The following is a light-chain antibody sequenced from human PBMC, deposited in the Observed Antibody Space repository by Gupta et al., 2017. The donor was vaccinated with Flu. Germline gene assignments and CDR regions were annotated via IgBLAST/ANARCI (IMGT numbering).Light chain of an antibody. J-gene: IGKJ1*01. V-gene: IGKV1-5*03. CDR2: KAS. CDR3: QQDNSLWT. CDR1: QSIGGW. Sequence: DIQMTQSPSTLSASAGDRVTITCRASQSIGGWLAWYQQKPGRAPKIMIYKASKLQSGVPSRFSGSGYEKEFTLTSNRRQSDDVANYYGQQDNSLWTFGQGTKVEIK.